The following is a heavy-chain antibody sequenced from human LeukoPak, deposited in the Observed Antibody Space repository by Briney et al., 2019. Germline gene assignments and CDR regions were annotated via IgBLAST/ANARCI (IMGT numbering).Heavy chain of an antibody. J-gene: IGHJ6*03. CDR3: ARVSRKVVPAAMADYYYYYYMDV. CDR2: ISAYNGNT. V-gene: IGHV1-18*01. CDR1: GYTFTSYG. Sequence: ASVKVSCKASGYTFTSYGISWVRQAPGQGLEWMGWISAYNGNTNYAQKLQGRVTMTTDTSTSTAYMELRSLRSDDTAVYYCARVSRKVVPAAMADYYYYYYMDVWGKGTTVTVSS. D-gene: IGHD2-2*01.